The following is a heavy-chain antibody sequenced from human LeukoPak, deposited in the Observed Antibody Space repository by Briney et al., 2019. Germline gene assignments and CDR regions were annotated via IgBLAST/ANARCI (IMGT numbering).Heavy chain of an antibody. CDR1: GFTFDDYA. D-gene: IGHD3-3*01. CDR2: INWNSGNI. CDR3: AKGHRNFDFWNAYDY. Sequence: GGSLRLSCAASGFTFDDYAMHWVRQAPGKGLEWVSGINWNSGNIGYADSVKGRFTISRDSAKNSLYLEMNSLRHEDTALYYCAKGHRNFDFWNAYDYWGQGTLVTVSS. J-gene: IGHJ4*02. V-gene: IGHV3-9*01.